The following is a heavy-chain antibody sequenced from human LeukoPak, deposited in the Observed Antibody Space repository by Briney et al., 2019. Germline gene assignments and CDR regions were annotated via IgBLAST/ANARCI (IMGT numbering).Heavy chain of an antibody. V-gene: IGHV3-11*01. CDR3: ARDFMYSRSQDYYYDYYMDV. Sequence: GGSLRLSCAASGFTFSDYYMSWIRQAPGKGLEWVSYISSSGSTIYYADSVKGRFTISRDNAKNSLYLQMNSLRAEITGVYYCARDFMYSRSQDYYYDYYMDVWGKGTTVTVFS. CDR1: GFTFSDYY. CDR2: ISSSGSTI. J-gene: IGHJ6*03. D-gene: IGHD6-13*01.